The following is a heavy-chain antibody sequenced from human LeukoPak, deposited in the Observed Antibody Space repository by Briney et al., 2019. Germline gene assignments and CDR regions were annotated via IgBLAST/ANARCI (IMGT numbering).Heavy chain of an antibody. V-gene: IGHV1-46*01. CDR2: INPSGGST. J-gene: IGHJ6*03. CDR3: ARVRGGYDDNFYYNYYMDV. CDR1: GYTFTSYY. D-gene: IGHD3-10*01. Sequence: ASVKVSCKASGYTFTSYYMHWVRQAPGQGLEWMGIINPSGGSTSYAQKFQGRVTMTRDTSISTAYMELSRLRSDDTAVYYCARVRGGYDDNFYYNYYMDVWGKGTTVTVSS.